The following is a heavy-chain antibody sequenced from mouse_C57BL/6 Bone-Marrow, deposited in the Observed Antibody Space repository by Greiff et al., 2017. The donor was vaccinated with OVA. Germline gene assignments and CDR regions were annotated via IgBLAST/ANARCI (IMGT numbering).Heavy chain of an antibody. CDR3: ARHEEGDYGNRVRYFDV. CDR1: GYTFTEYT. J-gene: IGHJ1*03. Sequence: QVHVKQSGAELVKPGASVKLSCKASGYTFTEYTIHWVKQRSGQGLEWIGWFYPGSGSIKYNEKFKDKATLTADKSSSTVYMELSRLTSEDSAVYFCARHEEGDYGNRVRYFDVWGTGTTVTVSS. CDR2: FYPGSGSI. D-gene: IGHD2-1*01. V-gene: IGHV1-62-2*01.